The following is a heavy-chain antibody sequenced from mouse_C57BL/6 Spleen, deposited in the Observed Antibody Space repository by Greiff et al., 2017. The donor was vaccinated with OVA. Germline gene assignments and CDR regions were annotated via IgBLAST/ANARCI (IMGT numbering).Heavy chain of an antibody. CDR1: GYTFTSYG. Sequence: QVQLQQSGAELARPGASVKLSCKASGYTFTSYGISWVKQRTGQGLEWIGEMYPRSGNTYYNEKFKGKATLTADKSSSTAYMELRSLTSEDSAVYFCAKSTMITTGPFDYWGQGTTLTVSS. V-gene: IGHV1-81*01. D-gene: IGHD2-4*01. CDR3: AKSTMITTGPFDY. CDR2: MYPRSGNT. J-gene: IGHJ2*01.